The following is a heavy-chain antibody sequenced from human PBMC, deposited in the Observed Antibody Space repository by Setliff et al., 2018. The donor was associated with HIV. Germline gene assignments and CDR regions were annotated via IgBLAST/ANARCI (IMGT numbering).Heavy chain of an antibody. CDR2: IYYSGST. CDR3: ARAPFYYGSGSYQTFDY. D-gene: IGHD3-10*01. V-gene: IGHV4-39*07. J-gene: IGHJ4*02. CDR1: DDSISRSSYY. Sequence: SETLSLTCTVTDDSISRSSYYWAWIRQSPGKGLEWIGSIYYSGSTYYNPSLKSRVTISVVTSKKQFSLKLRSVTAADTAVYYCARAPFYYGSGSYQTFDYWGPGTLVTVSS.